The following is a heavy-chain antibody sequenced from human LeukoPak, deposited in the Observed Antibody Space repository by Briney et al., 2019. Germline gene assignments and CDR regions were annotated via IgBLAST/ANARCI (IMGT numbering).Heavy chain of an antibody. CDR1: GFTFSSFG. V-gene: IGHV3-30*03. J-gene: IGHJ3*02. Sequence: PGGSLRLSCAASGFTFSSFGMHWVRQAPGKGLELVTVISNDGRKKFYVDSVKGRFTISRDNAKNTLYLQMNSLRAEDTAVYYCARTKLVAGTFVAFDIWGQGTMVTVSS. D-gene: IGHD6-19*01. CDR2: ISNDGRKK. CDR3: ARTKLVAGTFVAFDI.